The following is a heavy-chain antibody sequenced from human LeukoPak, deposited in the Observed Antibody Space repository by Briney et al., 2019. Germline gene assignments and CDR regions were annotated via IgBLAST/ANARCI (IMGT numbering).Heavy chain of an antibody. V-gene: IGHV1-8*03. CDR2: MNPNTGNI. CDR1: GYSFTTFD. Sequence: ASVKVSCKASGYSFTTFDINWVRQATGQGLEWMGWMNPNTGNIGFAGKFQGRVTITGNTSISTVYMELTSLTSDDTAVYYCARGPLTGEHYHYYMDVWGTGTTITVSS. D-gene: IGHD7-27*01. CDR3: ARGPLTGEHYHYYMDV. J-gene: IGHJ6*03.